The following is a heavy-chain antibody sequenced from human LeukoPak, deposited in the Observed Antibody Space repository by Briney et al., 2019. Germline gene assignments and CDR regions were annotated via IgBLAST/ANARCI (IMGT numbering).Heavy chain of an antibody. J-gene: IGHJ3*02. V-gene: IGHV4-30-4*08. Sequence: SETLSLTCTVSGGSISSGDYYWSWLRQPPGMGREWIGYIYYSGSTYYNPSLRSRVTISVNTSKNQFCLKLSSTAADTAVYYCATYDYGDLDAFDIWGQGTMVTVSS. CDR1: GGSISSGDYY. CDR2: IYYSGST. D-gene: IGHD4-17*01. CDR3: ATYDYGDLDAFDI.